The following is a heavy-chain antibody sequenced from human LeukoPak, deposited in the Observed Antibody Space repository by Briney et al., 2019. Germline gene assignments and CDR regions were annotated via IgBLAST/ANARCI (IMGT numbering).Heavy chain of an antibody. CDR3: ARRLSADYGDSGWFDP. D-gene: IGHD4-17*01. CDR2: IYYSGST. J-gene: IGHJ5*02. CDR1: GGSISSSSYY. Sequence: PSETLSPTCTVSGGSISSSSYYWGWIRQPPGKGLEWIGSIYYSGSTYYNPSLKSRVTISVDTSKNQFSLKLSSVTAADTAVYYCARRLSADYGDSGWFDPWGQGTLVTVSS. V-gene: IGHV4-39*01.